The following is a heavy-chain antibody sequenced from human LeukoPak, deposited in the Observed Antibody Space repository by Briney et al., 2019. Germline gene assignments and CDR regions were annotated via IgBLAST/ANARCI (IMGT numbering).Heavy chain of an antibody. J-gene: IGHJ4*02. Sequence: SETLSLTCTVSGGSISSYYWSWIRQPPGKGLEWIGYIYYSGSTNYNPSLKSRVTISVDTSKNQFSLKLSSVTAADTAVYYCARNGGSGSYFGYWGQGTLVTVSS. CDR3: ARNGGSGSYFGY. CDR2: IYYSGST. D-gene: IGHD3-10*01. V-gene: IGHV4-59*12. CDR1: GGSISSYY.